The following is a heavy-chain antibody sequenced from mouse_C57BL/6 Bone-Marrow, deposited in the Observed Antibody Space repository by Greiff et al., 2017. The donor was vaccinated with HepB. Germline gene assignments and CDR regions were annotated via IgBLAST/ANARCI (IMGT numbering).Heavy chain of an antibody. CDR2: ISSGSSTI. V-gene: IGHV5-17*01. Sequence: EVTLVESGGGLVKPGGSLKLSCAASGFTFSDYGMHWVRQAPEKGLEWVAYISSGSSTIYYADTVKGRFTSSRDNAKNTLFLQMTSLRSEDTAMYYCAERDFDVWGTGTTVTVSS. CDR1: GFTFSDYG. CDR3: AERDFDV. J-gene: IGHJ1*03.